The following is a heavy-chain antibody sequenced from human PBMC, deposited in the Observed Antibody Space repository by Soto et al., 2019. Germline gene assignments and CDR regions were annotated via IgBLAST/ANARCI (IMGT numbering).Heavy chain of an antibody. CDR1: GFTFSSYA. CDR3: ATHVLRFLEWLSPQTNNWFDP. Sequence: GGSLRLSCAASGFTFSSYAMSWVRQAPGKGLEWVSAISGSGGSTYYADSVKGRFTISRDNSKNTLYLQMNSLRAEDTAVYYCATHVLRFLEWLSPQTNNWFDPWGQGTLVTVSS. J-gene: IGHJ5*02. CDR2: ISGSGGST. V-gene: IGHV3-23*01. D-gene: IGHD3-3*01.